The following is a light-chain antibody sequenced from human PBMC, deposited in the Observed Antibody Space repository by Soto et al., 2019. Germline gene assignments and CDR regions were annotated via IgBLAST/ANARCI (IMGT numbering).Light chain of an antibody. J-gene: IGKJ2*01. CDR2: DSS. V-gene: IGKV3-11*01. CDR3: QQYGSSPT. Sequence: EIELTQSPATLSLSPGETATLSCRASQTVDKFLAWYQQRPGQPPRLLIFDSSNRATGVPVRFSGSGSGTVFTLTIGSLEPEDSAVYYCQQYGSSPTFGQGTKLEIK. CDR1: QTVDKF.